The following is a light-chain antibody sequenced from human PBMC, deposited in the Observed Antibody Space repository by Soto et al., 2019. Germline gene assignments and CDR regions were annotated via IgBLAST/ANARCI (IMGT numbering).Light chain of an antibody. CDR2: EVS. CDR1: SSDIGAYNY. CDR3: TSHAGSINLV. J-gene: IGLJ2*01. V-gene: IGLV2-8*01. Sequence: QPVLTQPPSASGSPGQSVTISCTGTSSDIGAYNYVSWYQQYPGKAPKLMIYEVSKRPSGVPDRFSGSKSGNTASLTVSGLQAEDEADYYCTSHAGSINLVFGGGTKLTVL.